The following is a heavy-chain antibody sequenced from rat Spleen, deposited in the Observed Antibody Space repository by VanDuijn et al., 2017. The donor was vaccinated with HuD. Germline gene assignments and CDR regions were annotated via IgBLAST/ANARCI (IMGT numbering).Heavy chain of an antibody. CDR1: GFTFSDYN. D-gene: IGHD1-9*01. V-gene: IGHV5-7*01. Sequence: EVQLVESGGGLVQPGRSLKLSCAASGFTFSDYNMAWVRQAPKKGLEWVATISYDGSSTYYRDSVKGRFTISRDNAKSTLYLQMDSLRSEDTATYYCARHGYGYTYYWYFDFWGPGTMVTVSS. CDR2: ISYDGSST. CDR3: ARHGYGYTYYWYFDF. J-gene: IGHJ1*01.